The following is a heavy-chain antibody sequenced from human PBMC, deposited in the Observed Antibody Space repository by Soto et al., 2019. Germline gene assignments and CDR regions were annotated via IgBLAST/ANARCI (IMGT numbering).Heavy chain of an antibody. CDR1: GGSFSGYY. J-gene: IGHJ4*02. D-gene: IGHD3-16*01. CDR2: INDSGST. V-gene: IGHV4-34*01. Sequence: SETLSLTCAVYGGSFSGYYWSWIRQPPGKGLEWIGEINDSGSTNYNPSLKSRVTISLDTSKNQFSLKLSSVTAADTAVYYCARVPYTISPFDYWGQGTLVTVSS. CDR3: ARVPYTISPFDY.